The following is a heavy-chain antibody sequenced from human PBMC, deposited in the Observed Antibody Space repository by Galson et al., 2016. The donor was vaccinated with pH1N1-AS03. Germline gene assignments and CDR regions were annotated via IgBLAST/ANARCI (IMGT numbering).Heavy chain of an antibody. D-gene: IGHD6-13*01. CDR2: IRYDESIK. J-gene: IGHJ4*02. Sequence: SLRLSCAASGFVFSTSAIHWVRQSPGKGLEWVAFIRYDESIKNYGDSVKGRFSISRDNPTNTVYLEMNSLRPEDTAVYYCAKSSSSWYSAVSGYNYFDHWGQGALVTVSS. CDR3: AKSSSSWYSAVSGYNYFDH. V-gene: IGHV3-30*02. CDR1: GFVFSTSA.